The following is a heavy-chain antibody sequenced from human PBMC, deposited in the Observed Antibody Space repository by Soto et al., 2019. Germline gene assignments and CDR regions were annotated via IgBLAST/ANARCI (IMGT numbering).Heavy chain of an antibody. CDR3: ARALEYSSSGWFDP. D-gene: IGHD6-6*01. Sequence: PSETLSLTCTVSGGSISSSSYYWGWIRQPPGKGLEWIGSIYYSGSTYYNPSLKSRVTISVDTSKNQFSLKLSSVTAAGTAVYYCARALEYSSSGWFDPWGQGTLVTVSS. CDR2: IYYSGST. J-gene: IGHJ5*02. CDR1: GGSISSSSYY. V-gene: IGHV4-39*01.